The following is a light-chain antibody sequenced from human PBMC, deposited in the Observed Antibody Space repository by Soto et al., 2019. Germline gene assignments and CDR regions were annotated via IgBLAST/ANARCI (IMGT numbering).Light chain of an antibody. J-gene: IGLJ1*01. CDR3: ISYTGSSTSYV. Sequence: QSVLTQPASVSGSPGQSITISCSGTSSDVGSYSHVAWYQQFPGKTPKLIIYEVTYRPSGVSHRFSASKSANTASLTISGLQAGDEADYYCISYTGSSTSYVFGTGTKLTVL. CDR1: SSDVGSYSH. V-gene: IGLV2-14*01. CDR2: EVT.